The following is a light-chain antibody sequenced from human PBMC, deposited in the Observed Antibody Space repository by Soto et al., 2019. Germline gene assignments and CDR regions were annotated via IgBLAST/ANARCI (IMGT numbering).Light chain of an antibody. J-gene: IGKJ1*01. CDR3: QQYGSSPRT. CDR1: QSVSSSY. Sequence: EIVLTQSPGPLSLSPGARATLSCRASQSVSSSYLAWYQQKPGQAPRLLIYGASSRATGIPDRFSGSGSGTDFTLTISRLEPEDVAVYYCQQYGSSPRTFGQGTKVEIK. CDR2: GAS. V-gene: IGKV3-20*01.